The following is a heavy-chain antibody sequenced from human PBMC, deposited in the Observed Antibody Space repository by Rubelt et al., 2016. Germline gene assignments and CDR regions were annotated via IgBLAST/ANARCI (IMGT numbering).Heavy chain of an antibody. CDR1: GFTFTTYA. CDR2: ISTSGGTT. Sequence: EVQLLESGGGLVQPGGSLRLSCATSGFTFTTYAMSWVRQAPGKGLDWVSAISTSGGTTYYADSVKGRFTISRDNSRNTLYLQMNSLRAEDTAVYYCVRDGGIPVADGFDNWGQGTLVTVSS. D-gene: IGHD6-19*01. J-gene: IGHJ4*02. CDR3: VRDGGIPVADGFDN. V-gene: IGHV3-23*01.